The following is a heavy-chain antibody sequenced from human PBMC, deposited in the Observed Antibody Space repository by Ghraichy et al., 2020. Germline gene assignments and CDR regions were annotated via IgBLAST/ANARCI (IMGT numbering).Heavy chain of an antibody. V-gene: IGHV3-15*01. CDR3: TTIDLVWELPFSAP. J-gene: IGHJ4*02. Sequence: GGSLRLSCAASGFTFSNAWMSWVRQAPGKGLEWVGRIKSKTDGGTTDYAAPVKGRFTISRDDSKNTLYLQMNSLKTEDTAVYYCTTIDLVWELPFSAPWGQGTLVTVSS. D-gene: IGHD1-26*01. CDR2: IKSKTDGGTT. CDR1: GFTFSNAW.